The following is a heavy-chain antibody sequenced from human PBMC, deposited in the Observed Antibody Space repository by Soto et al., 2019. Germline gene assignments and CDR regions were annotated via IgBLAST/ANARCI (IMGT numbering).Heavy chain of an antibody. CDR3: ARTGRRRPFPGDAFDI. J-gene: IGHJ3*02. CDR1: GYSFTSYW. D-gene: IGHD3-10*01. Sequence: GESLKISCKGSGYSFTSYWIGWVRQMPGKGLEWMGIIYPGDSDTRYSPSFQGQVTISADKSISTAYLQWSSLKASDTAMYYCARTGRRRPFPGDAFDIWGQGTMVTVSS. CDR2: IYPGDSDT. V-gene: IGHV5-51*01.